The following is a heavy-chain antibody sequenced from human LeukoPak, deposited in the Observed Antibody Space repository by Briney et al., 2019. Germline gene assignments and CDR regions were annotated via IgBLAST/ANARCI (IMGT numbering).Heavy chain of an antibody. CDR3: ARGVAARLYYFDY. V-gene: IGHV4-34*01. Sequence: PSETLSLTCAVYGGSFSGYYRSWIRQPPGKGLEWIGEINHSGSTNYNPSLKSRVTISVDTSKNQFSLKLSSVTAADTAVYYCARGVAARLYYFDYWGQGTLVTVSS. CDR1: GGSFSGYY. J-gene: IGHJ4*02. D-gene: IGHD6-6*01. CDR2: INHSGST.